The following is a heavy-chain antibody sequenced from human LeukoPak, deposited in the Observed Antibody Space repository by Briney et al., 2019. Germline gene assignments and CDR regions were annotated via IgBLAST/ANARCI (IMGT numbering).Heavy chain of an antibody. CDR1: GFSFSYTW. V-gene: IGHV3-15*01. CDR3: TTIGRFGEFWL. CDR2: IKMRTDGGTT. D-gene: IGHD3-10*01. J-gene: IGHJ4*02. Sequence: PGGSLRLSCATSGFSFSYTWMNWVRQAPGKGLEWVGRIKMRTDGGTTDYAAPVKNRFSISRDDSKNTLYLQMNSLKIEDTGVYFCTTIGRFGEFWLWGQGTLVIVSS.